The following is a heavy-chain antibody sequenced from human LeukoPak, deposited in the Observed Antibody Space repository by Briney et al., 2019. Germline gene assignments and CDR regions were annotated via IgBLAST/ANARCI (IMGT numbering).Heavy chain of an antibody. CDR1: GYTLTELS. V-gene: IGHV1-24*01. J-gene: IGHJ5*02. CDR3: ATGGRYCSSTSCHLGWFDP. Sequence: GASVKVSCKVSGYTLTELSMHWVRQAPGKGLEWMGGFDPEDGETIYAQKFLGRVTMTEDTSTDTAYMELSSLRSEDTAVYYCATGGRYCSSTSCHLGWFDPWGQGTLVTVSS. D-gene: IGHD2-2*01. CDR2: FDPEDGET.